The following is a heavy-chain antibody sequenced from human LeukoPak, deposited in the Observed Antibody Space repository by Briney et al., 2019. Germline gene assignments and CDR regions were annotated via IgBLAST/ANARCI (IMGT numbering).Heavy chain of an antibody. V-gene: IGHV3-74*01. J-gene: IGHJ6*02. CDR2: ITNDGSST. CDR3: ARDAVDTANAV. CDR1: GLTFSSHW. Sequence: GGSLRLSCAASGLTFSSHWMHWVRQAPGKGLVWVSRITNDGSSTTYADSVKGRFTISRDNAKNTLYLQMNSLRAEDTAVYYCARDAVDTANAVWGQGTTVTVSS. D-gene: IGHD5-18*01.